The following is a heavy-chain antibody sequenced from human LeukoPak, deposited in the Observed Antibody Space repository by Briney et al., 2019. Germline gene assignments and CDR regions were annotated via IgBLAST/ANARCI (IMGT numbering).Heavy chain of an antibody. J-gene: IGHJ4*02. CDR2: IYYTGST. D-gene: IGHD3-22*01. CDR3: ASSYFYDGNRYFDY. CDR1: GGSITSYY. V-gene: IGHV4-59*08. Sequence: SETLSLTCNVSGGSITSYYWNWIRQPPGKRLEWIGHIYYTGSTNSNPSLKSRLTISLDTSKKQFSLKLISVTAADTAIYYCASSYFYDGNRYFDYWGQGALVTVSS.